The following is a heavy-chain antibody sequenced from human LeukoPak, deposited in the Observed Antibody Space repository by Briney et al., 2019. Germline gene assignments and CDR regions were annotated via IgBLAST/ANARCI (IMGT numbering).Heavy chain of an antibody. V-gene: IGHV1-18*01. Sequence: ASVKVSCEASGYTFTSYGISGVRQAPGQGLEWMGWISAYNGNKNYAQKLQGRVTMTTDTSTSTAYMELRSLRSDDTAVYYCARDREIVVVPAAMPLSFDYWGQGTLVTVSS. D-gene: IGHD2-2*01. CDR2: ISAYNGNK. CDR3: ARDREIVVVPAAMPLSFDY. J-gene: IGHJ4*02. CDR1: GYTFTSYG.